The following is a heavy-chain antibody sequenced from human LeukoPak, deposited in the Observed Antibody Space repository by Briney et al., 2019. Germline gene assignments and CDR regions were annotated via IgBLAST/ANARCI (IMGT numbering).Heavy chain of an antibody. Sequence: VASVKVSCKASGGTFSSYAISWVRQAPGRGLEWMGGIIPIFGTANYAQKFQGRVTITTDESTSTAYMELSSLRSEDTAVYYCARGSRIAAAGTDHYYYYMDVWGKGTTVTVSS. V-gene: IGHV1-69*05. D-gene: IGHD6-13*01. CDR2: IIPIFGTA. CDR3: ARGSRIAAAGTDHYYYYMDV. J-gene: IGHJ6*03. CDR1: GGTFSSYA.